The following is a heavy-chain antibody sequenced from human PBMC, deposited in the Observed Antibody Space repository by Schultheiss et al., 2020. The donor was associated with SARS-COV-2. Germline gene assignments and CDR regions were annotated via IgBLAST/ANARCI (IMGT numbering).Heavy chain of an antibody. J-gene: IGHJ4*02. CDR1: GGSFSGYY. CDR2: INDGRGT. CDR3: ARSYGFWSGYSEPFFDY. Sequence: SETLSLTCAVYGGSFSGYYWSWIRQPPGKGLEWIGEINDGRGTSYNPSLKSRATIFVDTSKNQFSLKLSSVTAADTAVYYCARSYGFWSGYSEPFFDYWGQGTLVTVSS. D-gene: IGHD3-3*01. V-gene: IGHV4-34*01.